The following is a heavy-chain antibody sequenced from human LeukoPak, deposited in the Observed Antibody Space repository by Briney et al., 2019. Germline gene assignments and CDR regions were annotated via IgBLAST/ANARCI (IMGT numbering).Heavy chain of an antibody. V-gene: IGHV4-34*01. CDR3: ARAGKSSSSYYYYYGMDV. CDR2: INHSGST. J-gene: IGHJ6*02. D-gene: IGHD6-6*01. CDR1: GGSFSGYY. Sequence: SETLSLTCAVYGGSFSGYYWSWIRQPPGKGLEWIREINHSGSTNYNPSLKSRVTISVDTSKNQFSLKLSSVTAADTAVYYCARAGKSSSSYYYYYGMDVWGQGTTVTVSS.